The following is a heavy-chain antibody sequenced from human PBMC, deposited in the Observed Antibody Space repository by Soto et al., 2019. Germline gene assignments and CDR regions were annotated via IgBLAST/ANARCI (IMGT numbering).Heavy chain of an antibody. CDR2: IYYSGST. V-gene: IGHV4-59*01. CDR3: ARDAGNWFDP. CDR1: GGSISSYY. J-gene: IGHJ5*02. Sequence: SETLSLTCTVSGGSISSYYWSWFRQPPGKGLEWIGYIYYSGSTNYNPSLKSRVTISVDTSKNQFSLKLSSVTAADTAVYYCARDAGNWFDPWGQGTLVTVSS.